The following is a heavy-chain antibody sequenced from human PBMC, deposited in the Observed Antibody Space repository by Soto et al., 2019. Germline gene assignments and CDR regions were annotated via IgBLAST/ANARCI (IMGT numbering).Heavy chain of an antibody. CDR1: GYTFSDYY. V-gene: IGHV3-11*01. D-gene: IGHD3-3*01. Sequence: PGGSLRLSCAASGYTFSDYYMSWIRQAPGKGLAWISYIDTSSTKIYYADSVKGRFTISRDNAKNSLYLEMNSLRDEDTAVYYCASHYDMWSGYLSPVDYWGQGTLVTVSS. J-gene: IGHJ4*02. CDR3: ASHYDMWSGYLSPVDY. CDR2: IDTSSTKI.